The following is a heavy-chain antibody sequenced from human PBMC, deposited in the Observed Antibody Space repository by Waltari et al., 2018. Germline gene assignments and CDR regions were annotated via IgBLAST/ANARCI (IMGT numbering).Heavy chain of an antibody. CDR2: IPYSGRS. CDR1: GGSISSESYY. Sequence: QLQLQESGPGLVKPSETLSLTCTVSGGSISSESYYWGWIRQPPGKGLEWLGIIPYSGRSYHNPPRKSRVAISVDTSKDQFSLKLSSVTAADTAVYYCARLSYHIVTGYGWFDPWGLGTLVTVSS. V-gene: IGHV4-39*01. CDR3: ARLSYHIVTGYGWFDP. D-gene: IGHD3-9*01. J-gene: IGHJ5*02.